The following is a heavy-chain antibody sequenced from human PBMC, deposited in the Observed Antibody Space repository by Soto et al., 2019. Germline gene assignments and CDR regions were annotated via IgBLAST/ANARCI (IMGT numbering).Heavy chain of an antibody. J-gene: IGHJ5*02. CDR1: GGSFSGYY. D-gene: IGHD3-9*01. Sequence: SETLSLTCAVYGGSFSGYYWSWIRQPPGKGLEWIGEINHSGSTNYNPSLKSRVTISVDTSKNQFSLKLSSVTAADTAVYYCARYYDILTGLWAWFDPWGQGTLVTVSS. CDR3: ARYYDILTGLWAWFDP. V-gene: IGHV4-34*01. CDR2: INHSGST.